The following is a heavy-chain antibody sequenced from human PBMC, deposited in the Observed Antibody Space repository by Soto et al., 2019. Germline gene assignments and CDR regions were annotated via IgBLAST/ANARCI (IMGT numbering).Heavy chain of an antibody. Sequence: QVQLQQWGAGLLRPSETLSLTCAFYGGSFDDFYWSWVRQSPGKGLEWVGEISHDGGTNYSPSLPTRVAISVDTSTNQFSLHLRSVTAADTGLYYCARGQLVWYGDLTPYHRDMDVWGQVTTVTVSS. CDR2: ISHDGGT. CDR1: GGSFDDFY. V-gene: IGHV4-34*02. CDR3: ARGQLVWYGDLTPYHRDMDV. D-gene: IGHD3-10*01. J-gene: IGHJ6*02.